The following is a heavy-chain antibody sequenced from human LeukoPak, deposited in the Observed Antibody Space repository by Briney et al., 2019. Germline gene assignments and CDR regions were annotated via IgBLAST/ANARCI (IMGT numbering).Heavy chain of an antibody. J-gene: IGHJ4*02. D-gene: IGHD6-13*01. CDR3: ATTGAAAGSGYYFDY. CDR2: IIPIFGTA. V-gene: IGHV1-69*06. Sequence: ASVKVSCKASGGTFSSYAISWVRQAPGQGLEWMGGIIPIFGTANYAQEFQGRVTITADKSTSTAYMELSSLRSEDTAVYYCATTGAAAGSGYYFDYWGQGTLVTVSS. CDR1: GGTFSSYA.